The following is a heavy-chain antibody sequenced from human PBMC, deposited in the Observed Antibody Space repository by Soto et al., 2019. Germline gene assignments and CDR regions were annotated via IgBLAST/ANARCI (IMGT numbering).Heavy chain of an antibody. CDR1: GGTFSSYA. Sequence: ASVKVSCKASGGTFSSYAISWVRQAPGQGLEWMGGIIPIFGTANYAQKFQGRVTITADESTSTAYMELSSLRSEDTAVYYCARLLGYSYGYRPSWFDPWGQGTLVTV. J-gene: IGHJ5*02. V-gene: IGHV1-69*13. D-gene: IGHD5-18*01. CDR3: ARLLGYSYGYRPSWFDP. CDR2: IIPIFGTA.